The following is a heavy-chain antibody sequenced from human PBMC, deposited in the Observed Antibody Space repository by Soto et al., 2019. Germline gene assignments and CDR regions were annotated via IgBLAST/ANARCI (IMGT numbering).Heavy chain of an antibody. CDR1: GFTVSSNY. Sequence: GGSLRLSCAASGFTVSSNYMSWVRQAPGKGLEWVSVIYSGGSTYYADSVKSQFTISRDNSKNTLYLQMNSLRAEDTAVYYCARDKNYYDSSGYPIKSGWFDPWGQGTLVTVSS. V-gene: IGHV3-53*01. CDR2: IYSGGST. J-gene: IGHJ5*02. CDR3: ARDKNYYDSSGYPIKSGWFDP. D-gene: IGHD3-22*01.